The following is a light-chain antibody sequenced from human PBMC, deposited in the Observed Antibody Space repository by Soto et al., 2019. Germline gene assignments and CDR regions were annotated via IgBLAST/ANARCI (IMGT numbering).Light chain of an antibody. Sequence: DIVMTQSPDYLAVSLGERATIDCKSSQSLLYSPNNKNYLAWYQQKPGQPPKLLIYWASTRESGVPDRFTDSWCGTDSPLTISSLQAEDAAVYYCQQYYDAPQTFGRGTKVEIK. CDR2: WAS. V-gene: IGKV4-1*01. CDR3: QQYYDAPQT. J-gene: IGKJ1*01. CDR1: QSLLYSPNNKNY.